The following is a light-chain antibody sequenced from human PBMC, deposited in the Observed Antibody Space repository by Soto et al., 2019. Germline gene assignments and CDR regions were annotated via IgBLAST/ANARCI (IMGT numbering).Light chain of an antibody. J-gene: IGKJ5*01. CDR3: QQRSNWQIT. Sequence: EIVMTQSPATLSVPPGERATLSCRASQSVSTNFAWYQQKPGQAPRLLIYDASNRATGSPARFSGGGSGTDFTLTISSLEPDDFAVYYCQQRSNWQITFGQGTRLEI. CDR2: DAS. CDR1: QSVSTN. V-gene: IGKV3-11*01.